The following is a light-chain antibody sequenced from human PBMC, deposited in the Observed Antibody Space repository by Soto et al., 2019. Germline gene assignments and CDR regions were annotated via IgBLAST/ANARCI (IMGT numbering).Light chain of an antibody. J-gene: IGKJ1*01. Sequence: DIQMTQSPSTLSASVGDRVTITCRASQSISNWLAWYQQKPGKAPNLLIYKASSLESGVPSRFSGSGSGTEFTLTISSLQPDDFETYYCQQYNSWTWTFGQGTKVEIK. CDR2: KAS. CDR1: QSISNW. V-gene: IGKV1-5*03. CDR3: QQYNSWTWT.